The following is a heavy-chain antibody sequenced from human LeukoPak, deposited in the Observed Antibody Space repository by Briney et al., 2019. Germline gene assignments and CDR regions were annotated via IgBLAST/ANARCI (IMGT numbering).Heavy chain of an antibody. CDR1: GGSISSSNW. J-gene: IGHJ4*02. CDR3: ARVNAPSYYYDSSGYHFDY. V-gene: IGHV4-4*02. D-gene: IGHD3-22*01. CDR2: IYHSGST. Sequence: SETLSLTCAVSGGSISSSNWWSWVRQPPGKGLEWIGEIYHSGSTNYNPSLKSRVTIPVDKSKNQFSLKLSSVTAADTAVYYCARVNAPSYYYDSSGYHFDYWGQGTLVTVSS.